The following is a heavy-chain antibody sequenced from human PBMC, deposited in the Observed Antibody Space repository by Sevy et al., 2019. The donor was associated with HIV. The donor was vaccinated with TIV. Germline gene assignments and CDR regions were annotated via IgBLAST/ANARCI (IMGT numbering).Heavy chain of an antibody. CDR2: IKQDGSEN. D-gene: IGHD2-15*01. J-gene: IGHJ5*02. V-gene: IGHV3-7*03. CDR3: ARVPNTSCSGGCGYSGGWFDP. CDR1: GFTFSSYC. Sequence: GGSLRLTCAASGFTFSSYCMSWVCQAPGKGLEWVANIKQDGSENYYVDTVKGRFTISRDNAKKSLYLQMNSLRAEDTAVSYCARVPNTSCSGGCGYSGGWFDPWGQGTLVTVSS.